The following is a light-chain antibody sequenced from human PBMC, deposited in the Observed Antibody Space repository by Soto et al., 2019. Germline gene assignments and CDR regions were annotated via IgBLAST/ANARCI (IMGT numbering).Light chain of an antibody. Sequence: EIVLTQSPGTLSLSPGEGATLSCRASQSVSSSYLAWYQQKPGQAPRLLIYGASSRATGIPDGFSGSGSGTDFTLSISRLEPEDFAVYYCQQYGSSPRTFGQGTKVEIK. CDR2: GAS. CDR3: QQYGSSPRT. CDR1: QSVSSSY. V-gene: IGKV3-20*01. J-gene: IGKJ1*01.